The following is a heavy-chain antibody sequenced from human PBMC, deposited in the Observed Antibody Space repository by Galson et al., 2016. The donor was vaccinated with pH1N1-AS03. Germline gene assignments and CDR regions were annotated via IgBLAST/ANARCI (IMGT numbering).Heavy chain of an antibody. D-gene: IGHD6-13*01. V-gene: IGHV1-2*02. CDR1: GYTFTGYY. J-gene: IGHJ3*01. Sequence: SVKVSCKASGYTFTGYYMHLLRQAPGQGLEWMAWINTDSGGTDYAQKFQGRVTMTRDASISTTYMELSSLRSDDTAVYYCVRGSPHSSSTNYAFEFWGRGTMVTVS. CDR3: VRGSPHSSSTNYAFEF. CDR2: INTDSGGT.